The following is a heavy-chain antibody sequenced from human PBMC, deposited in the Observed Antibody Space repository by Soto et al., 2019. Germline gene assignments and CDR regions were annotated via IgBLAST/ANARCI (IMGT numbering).Heavy chain of an antibody. V-gene: IGHV3-30*18. D-gene: IGHD6-19*01. Sequence: GGSLRLSCAASGFTFSSYGMHWVRQAPGKGLEWVAVISYDGRNKYYADSVKGRFTISRDNSKNTLYLQMSSLRAEDTAVYYCVKDGSSGWPYYYGLDVWGQGTTVTVSS. CDR3: VKDGSSGWPYYYGLDV. CDR2: ISYDGRNK. J-gene: IGHJ6*02. CDR1: GFTFSSYG.